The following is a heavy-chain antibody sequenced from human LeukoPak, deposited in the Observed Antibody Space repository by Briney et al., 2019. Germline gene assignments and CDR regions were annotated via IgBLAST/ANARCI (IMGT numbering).Heavy chain of an antibody. Sequence: GGSLRLSCAASGFTFSSYGMNWVRQASGKGLEWVSGISGSGGSTYYADSVKGRFTISRDNSKNTLYLQMNSLRAEDTAVYYCAKRIAAAGPYFDYWGQGTLVTVSS. D-gene: IGHD6-13*01. CDR2: ISGSGGST. CDR1: GFTFSSYG. J-gene: IGHJ4*02. CDR3: AKRIAAAGPYFDY. V-gene: IGHV3-23*01.